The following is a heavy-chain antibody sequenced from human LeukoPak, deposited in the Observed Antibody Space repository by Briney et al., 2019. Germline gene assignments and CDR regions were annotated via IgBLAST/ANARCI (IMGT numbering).Heavy chain of an antibody. Sequence: GASVKVSCKSSGYTFTYFYIHWVRQAPGQGLEWMGWINPNSGGTNYAQKFQGRVTMTRDTSISTAYMELSRLRSDDTAVYYCARDEVNYYSYWGQGTLVTVSS. V-gene: IGHV1-2*02. CDR2: INPNSGGT. CDR1: GYTFTYFY. J-gene: IGHJ4*02. D-gene: IGHD3-10*01. CDR3: ARDEVNYYSY.